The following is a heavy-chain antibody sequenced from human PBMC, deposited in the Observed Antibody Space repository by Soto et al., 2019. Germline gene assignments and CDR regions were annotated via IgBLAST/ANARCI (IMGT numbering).Heavy chain of an antibody. V-gene: IGHV4-59*01. J-gene: IGHJ6*03. CDR2: IYYSGST. CDR3: AREATQQYYYYYMDV. CDR1: GGAISSYY. Sequence: PSETLSLTCTVSGGAISSYYWSWIRQPPGKGLEWIGYIYYSGSTNYNPSLKSRVTISVDTSKNQFSLKLSSVTAADTAVYYCAREATQQYYYYYMDVWGKGTTVTVSS.